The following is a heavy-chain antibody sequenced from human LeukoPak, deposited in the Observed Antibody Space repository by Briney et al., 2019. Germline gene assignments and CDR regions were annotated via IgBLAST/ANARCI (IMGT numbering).Heavy chain of an antibody. CDR1: GGSISSSSYY. Sequence: PSETLSLTCTVSGGSISSSSYYWGWIRQPPGKGLEWIGSVYYSGYTYYNPSLKSRVTISVDTSNDQFSLKLSSVTAADTAVYYCARHEGILTGYSPGIDYWGQGTLVTVSS. D-gene: IGHD3-9*01. V-gene: IGHV4-39*01. CDR2: VYYSGYT. CDR3: ARHEGILTGYSPGIDY. J-gene: IGHJ4*02.